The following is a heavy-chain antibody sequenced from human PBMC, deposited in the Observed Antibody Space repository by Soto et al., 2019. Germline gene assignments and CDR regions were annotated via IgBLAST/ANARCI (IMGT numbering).Heavy chain of an antibody. CDR3: ARVGYYNDRGAFDI. V-gene: IGHV3-48*03. J-gene: IGHJ3*02. CDR2: ISSSGSTT. D-gene: IGHD3-9*01. Sequence: EVQLVESGGGLVQPGGSLRLSCAASGFTFSSYEMNWVRQAPGKGLEWVSYISSSGSTTYYVDTVKGRFTISRDNAKNSLYLQMNGLRAEDTAVYYCARVGYYNDRGAFDIWGQGTMVTVSS. CDR1: GFTFSSYE.